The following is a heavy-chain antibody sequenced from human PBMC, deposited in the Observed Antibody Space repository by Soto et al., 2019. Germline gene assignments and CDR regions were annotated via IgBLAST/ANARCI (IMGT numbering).Heavy chain of an antibody. V-gene: IGHV3-30*18. CDR1: GFDFNSYA. CDR2: ISYDGSNT. CDR3: GKDKTISDYYSYGMDV. J-gene: IGHJ6*02. Sequence: QVQLVESGGGVVHPGRSLRLSCAASGFDFNSYAMHWVRQAPGKGLEWVALISYDGSNTEYADSVKGRFTISRDNSKNTLYMHVNSLTDEDTAVYHCGKDKTISDYYSYGMDVWGQGTTVTVSS.